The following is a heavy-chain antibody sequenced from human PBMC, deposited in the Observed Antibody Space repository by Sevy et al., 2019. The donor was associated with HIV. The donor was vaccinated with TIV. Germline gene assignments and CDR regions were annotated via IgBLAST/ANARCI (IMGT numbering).Heavy chain of an antibody. CDR3: GREGCSSTISYMGGDWFDP. D-gene: IGHD2-2*01. Sequence: GGFLRLSCAASGFTFSSYWMHWVRQAPGKGLVWVSRINSDGSSTSYADSVKGRFTISRDNAKNTLYLQMNSLRAEDTAAYYCGREGCSSTISYMGGDWFDPWGQGTAVTVSS. CDR1: GFTFSSYW. J-gene: IGHJ5*02. V-gene: IGHV3-74*01. CDR2: INSDGSST.